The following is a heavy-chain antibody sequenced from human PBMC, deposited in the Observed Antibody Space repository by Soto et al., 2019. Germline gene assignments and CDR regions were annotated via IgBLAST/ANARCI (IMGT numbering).Heavy chain of an antibody. CDR3: AKSAPMDAGDKYYYDF. D-gene: IGHD4-17*01. J-gene: IGHJ4*02. Sequence: SVKVSCKASGGTFSTFGISWVRQAPGQGLEWMGGIIPFFGTARYSQKFEDRITITADESTNAVYMDLRSLTSEDTAIYYCAKSAPMDAGDKYYYDFWGQGALVTVSS. CDR2: IIPFFGTA. CDR1: GGTFSTFG. V-gene: IGHV1-69*13.